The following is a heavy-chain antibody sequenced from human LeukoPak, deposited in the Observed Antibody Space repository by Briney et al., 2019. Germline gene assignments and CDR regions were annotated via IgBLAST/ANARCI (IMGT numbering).Heavy chain of an antibody. Sequence: KTSETLSLTCAVSGGSISSSNWWSWVRQPPGKGLEWIGEIYHSGSTNYNPSLKSRVTISVDTSKNQFSLKLSSVTAADTAVYYCARGYDWNDVGNFDYWGQGTLVTVSS. D-gene: IGHD1-1*01. J-gene: IGHJ4*02. CDR3: ARGYDWNDVGNFDY. CDR1: GGSISSSNW. CDR2: IYHSGST. V-gene: IGHV4-4*02.